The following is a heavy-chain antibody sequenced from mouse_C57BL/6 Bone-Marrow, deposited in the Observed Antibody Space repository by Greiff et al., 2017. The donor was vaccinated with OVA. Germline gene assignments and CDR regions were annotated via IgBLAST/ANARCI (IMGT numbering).Heavy chain of an antibody. D-gene: IGHD2-5*01. Sequence: QVQLQQSGAELVRPGTSVKVSCKASGYAFTNYLIEWVKQRPGQGLEWIGVINPGSGGTNYNEKFKGKATLTADKSSSTAYMQLSSLTSEDSAVYFCARSCNYSNWYFDVWGTGTTVTVSS. J-gene: IGHJ1*03. CDR3: ARSCNYSNWYFDV. CDR2: INPGSGGT. V-gene: IGHV1-54*01. CDR1: GYAFTNYL.